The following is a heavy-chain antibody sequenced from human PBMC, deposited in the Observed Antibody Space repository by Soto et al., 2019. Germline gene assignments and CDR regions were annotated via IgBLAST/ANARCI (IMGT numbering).Heavy chain of an antibody. CDR1: GFTFSDFY. CDR2: ISSSGRTI. V-gene: IGHV3-11*01. Sequence: PGGSLRLSCEVFGFTFSDFYMSWIRQAPGKGLEWVSHISSSGRTIYYGDSVKGRFTISRDNAKNSLHLQLNSLRADDTAVYYCAREIAAAGISHFYFWGQGCLVTVSS. J-gene: IGHJ4*02. D-gene: IGHD6-13*01. CDR3: AREIAAAGISHFYF.